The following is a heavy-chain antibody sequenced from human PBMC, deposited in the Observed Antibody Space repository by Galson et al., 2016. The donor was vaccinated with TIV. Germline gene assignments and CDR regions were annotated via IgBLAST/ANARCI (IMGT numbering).Heavy chain of an antibody. CDR2: INPHSGRT. D-gene: IGHD3-22*01. CDR3: AKAYDSSGYENN. V-gene: IGHV1-8*01. Sequence: QSGAEVKKPGESLKVSCKASGYTFTSYDINWLRQAPGQGPEWMGWINPHSGRTGYAQKFQGRIIMTRDISISTAYMELSSLRSEDTAVYYCAKAYDSSGYENNWGQGTL. CDR1: GYTFTSYD. J-gene: IGHJ4*02.